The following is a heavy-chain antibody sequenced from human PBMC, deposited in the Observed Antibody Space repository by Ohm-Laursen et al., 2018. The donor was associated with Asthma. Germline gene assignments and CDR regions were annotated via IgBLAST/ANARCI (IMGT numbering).Heavy chain of an antibody. D-gene: IGHD6-19*01. CDR3: ARQGSTWYSTGGEYFPH. Sequence: SLRLSCSASGFTFSSYGMHWVRQAPGKGLEWVAVISYDGSNKYYADSVKGRLTISRDNSKNTLYLQMNSLRAEDTAVYYCARQGSTWYSTGGEYFPHWGQGTLVSVSS. V-gene: IGHV3-30*03. J-gene: IGHJ1*01. CDR1: GFTFSSYG. CDR2: ISYDGSNK.